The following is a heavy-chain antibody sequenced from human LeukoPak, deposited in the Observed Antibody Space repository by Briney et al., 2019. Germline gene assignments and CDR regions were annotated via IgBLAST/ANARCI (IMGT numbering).Heavy chain of an antibody. CDR1: GGSISSYY. J-gene: IGHJ4*02. CDR3: ARGTPPSATNDY. D-gene: IGHD1-14*01. V-gene: IGHV4-4*07. Sequence: SETLSLTCTVSGGSISSYYWSWIRQPAGKGLEWIGRIYTSGSTNYNPSLKSRVTMSVDTSKNQLSLKLSSVTAADTAVYYCARGTPPSATNDYWGQGTLVTVSS. CDR2: IYTSGST.